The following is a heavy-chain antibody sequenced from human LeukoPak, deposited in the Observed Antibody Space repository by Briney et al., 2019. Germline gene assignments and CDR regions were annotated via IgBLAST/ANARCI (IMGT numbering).Heavy chain of an antibody. CDR3: AREYGDMDV. J-gene: IGHJ6*02. V-gene: IGHV3-30-3*01. D-gene: IGHD4-17*01. Sequence: GGSLRLSCAASGFTFSSYAMHWVRQAPGKGLEWVAVISYDGSNKYYADSVKGRFTISRDNSKNTLYLQMNSLRAEDTAVYYCAREYGDMDVWGQGTTVTVSS. CDR2: ISYDGSNK. CDR1: GFTFSSYA.